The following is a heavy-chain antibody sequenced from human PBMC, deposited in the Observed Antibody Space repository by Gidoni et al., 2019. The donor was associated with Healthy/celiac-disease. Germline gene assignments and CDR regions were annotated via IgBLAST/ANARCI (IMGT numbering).Heavy chain of an antibody. CDR1: GGSISSSSYY. D-gene: IGHD2-15*01. Sequence: QLQLQESGPGLVKPSETLSLTCTVSGGSISSSSYYWGWLRQPPGKGLEWIGSIYYSGSPYYNPSLKSRVTISVDTSKNQFSLKLSSVTAADTAVYYCARLCSGGSCYSDAFDIWGQGTMVTVSS. V-gene: IGHV4-39*01. J-gene: IGHJ3*02. CDR2: IYYSGSP. CDR3: ARLCSGGSCYSDAFDI.